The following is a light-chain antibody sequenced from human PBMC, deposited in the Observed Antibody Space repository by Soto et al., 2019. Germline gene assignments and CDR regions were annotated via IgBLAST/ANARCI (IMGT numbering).Light chain of an antibody. Sequence: EIVLTQSPVTLSLSPGERVTLSCRASQSVGTYLGWYQQKVGQAPSLLIYDASKRATGIPARFSGSGSGTDFTLTISSLAPEDFAVYYCQQRSDWPLTFGGGTKVEI. CDR3: QQRSDWPLT. CDR2: DAS. CDR1: QSVGTY. J-gene: IGKJ4*01. V-gene: IGKV3-11*01.